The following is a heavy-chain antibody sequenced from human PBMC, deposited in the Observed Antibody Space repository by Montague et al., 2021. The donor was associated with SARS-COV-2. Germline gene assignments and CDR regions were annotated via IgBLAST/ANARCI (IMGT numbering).Heavy chain of an antibody. CDR2: IDDSGTI. CDR3: ARNAYNHYGLDV. CDR1: GGSLSTYY. J-gene: IGHJ6*02. V-gene: IGHV4-59*08. Sequence: SETLSLTCSVSGGSLSTYYWSWIRQPPGKGLEWIGYIDDSGTIRYNPSLRSRATISLDLSKNQSSLDLNSVTAADTAVYYCARNAYNHYGLDVWGQGTTVTVSS.